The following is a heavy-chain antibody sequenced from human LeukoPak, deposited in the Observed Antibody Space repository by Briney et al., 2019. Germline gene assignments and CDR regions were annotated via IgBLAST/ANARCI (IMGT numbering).Heavy chain of an antibody. D-gene: IGHD3/OR15-3a*01. CDR3: VPLGGLGYYQYGMDD. CDR1: GFTFSTYA. J-gene: IGHJ6*02. V-gene: IGHV3-23*01. Sequence: TGGSLRLSCVVSGFTFSTYAMSWVRQAPGKGLEWVSGIGGSGGDTFYADSVRGRFTVSRDNSKNTLFLQIDSLRTEDTAVYYCVPLGGLGYYQYGMDDWGRGTTVTVSS. CDR2: IGGSGGDT.